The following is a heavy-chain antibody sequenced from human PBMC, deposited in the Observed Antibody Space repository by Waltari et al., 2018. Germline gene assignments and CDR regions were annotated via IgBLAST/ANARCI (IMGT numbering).Heavy chain of an antibody. CDR2: MNPNSGNT. D-gene: IGHD2-8*01. CDR3: ARGLQYDGAFDI. J-gene: IGHJ3*02. CDR1: GYTFTSYD. V-gene: IGHV1-8*03. Sequence: QVQLVQSGAEVKKPGASVKVSCKASGYTFTSYDINWVRQATGQGLGWMRWMNPNSGNTGYAQKFQGRVTITRNTSISTAYMELSSLRSEDTAVYYCARGLQYDGAFDIWGQGTMVTVSS.